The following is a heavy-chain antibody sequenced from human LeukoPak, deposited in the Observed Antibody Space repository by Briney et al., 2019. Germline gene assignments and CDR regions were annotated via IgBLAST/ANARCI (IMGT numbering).Heavy chain of an antibody. V-gene: IGHV3-48*01. CDR1: GFTFSSYT. CDR2: ISSSGGTI. J-gene: IGHJ4*02. Sequence: GGSLRLSCAASGFTFSSYTMNWVRQAPGKGLEWVSYISSSGGTIYYADSVKGRFTISRDNSKNSLYLQMNSLRAEDTAVYYCVRKVAFWSGFQAYVKYWSQGTLLTVPS. D-gene: IGHD3-3*01. CDR3: VRKVAFWSGFQAYVKY.